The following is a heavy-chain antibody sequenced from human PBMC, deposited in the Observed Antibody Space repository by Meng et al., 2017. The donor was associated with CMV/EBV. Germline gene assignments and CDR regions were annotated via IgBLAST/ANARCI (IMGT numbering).Heavy chain of an antibody. CDR1: GFTFSSYW. Sequence: EVQLVESGGGLVQHGGSLRRSCAASGFTFSSYWMHWVRQAPGKGLVWVSRINSDGSSTSYADSVKGRFTIPRDNAKNTLYLQMNSLRAEDTAVYYCARLYSSGWYGPYWGQGTLVTVSS. D-gene: IGHD6-19*01. V-gene: IGHV3-74*01. CDR3: ARLYSSGWYGPY. CDR2: INSDGSST. J-gene: IGHJ4*02.